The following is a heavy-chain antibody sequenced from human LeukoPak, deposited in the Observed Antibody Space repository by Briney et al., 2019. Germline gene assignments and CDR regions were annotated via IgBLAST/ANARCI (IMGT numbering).Heavy chain of an antibody. CDR1: GGSVTSYY. CDR2: IYYSGST. J-gene: IGHJ4*02. Sequence: SETLSLTCSVSGGSVTSYYWSWIRQPPGKGLEWIGYIYYSGSTNYTPSLKSRVTISVDTSKNQFSLRLTSVTAADTAVYYCARGGTGDLDYWGQGTLVTVSS. V-gene: IGHV4-59*02. CDR3: ARGGTGDLDY. D-gene: IGHD7-27*01.